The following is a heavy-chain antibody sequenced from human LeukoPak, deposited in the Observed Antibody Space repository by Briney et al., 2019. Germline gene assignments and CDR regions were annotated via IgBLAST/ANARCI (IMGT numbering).Heavy chain of an antibody. J-gene: IGHJ4*02. CDR3: ARGYDILTGYYVEDYYFDY. Sequence: GGSLRLSCAASGFTFSSYSMNWVRQAPGKGLEWVSYISSSSSTIYYADSVKGRFTISRDNAKNSLYLQMNSLRDEDTAVYYCARGYDILTGYYVEDYYFDYWGQGTVVTVSS. CDR1: GFTFSSYS. V-gene: IGHV3-48*02. D-gene: IGHD3-9*01. CDR2: ISSSSSTI.